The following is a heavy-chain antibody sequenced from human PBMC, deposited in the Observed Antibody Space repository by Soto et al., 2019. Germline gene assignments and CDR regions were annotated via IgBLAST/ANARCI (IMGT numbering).Heavy chain of an antibody. CDR2: ISSDGSDK. Sequence: QVQLVESGGGVVQPGRSLRLSCAASGFSFSNCGMHWVRQAPGKGLEWVAAISSDGSDKYYSESVKGRFTISRDNSKNTLFLQMNILRVEDTAVYYCVKGSEVARPELDYWGQGTLVTVSS. CDR1: GFSFSNCG. J-gene: IGHJ4*02. D-gene: IGHD2-15*01. V-gene: IGHV3-30*18. CDR3: VKGSEVARPELDY.